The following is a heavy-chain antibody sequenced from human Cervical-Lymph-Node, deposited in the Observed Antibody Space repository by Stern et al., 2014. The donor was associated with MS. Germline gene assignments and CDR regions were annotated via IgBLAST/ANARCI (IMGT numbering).Heavy chain of an antibody. CDR1: GYTFTNYY. D-gene: IGHD2-15*01. CDR2: ITHSSSNP. J-gene: IGHJ4*01. Sequence: QVQLMQSGAEVKKSGASVKVSCKASGYTFTNYYLHSVRQAPGQGLEWMGIITHSSSNPTYAQKFQGRVTMTRDTSTTTVYMELSSLTSEDTAVYYCARDEGISWPFDYWGQGTPVTVSS. CDR3: ARDEGISWPFDY. V-gene: IGHV1-46*01.